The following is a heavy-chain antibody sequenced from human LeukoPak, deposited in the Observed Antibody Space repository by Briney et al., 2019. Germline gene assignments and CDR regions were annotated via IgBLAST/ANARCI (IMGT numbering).Heavy chain of an antibody. J-gene: IGHJ3*02. CDR1: GFTFSSYA. CDR3: ARRSNYCGGGSCSFDI. V-gene: IGHV3-23*01. D-gene: IGHD2-15*01. CDR2: ISGSGGST. Sequence: GGSLRLSCAASGFTFSSYAMSWVRQAPGKGLEWVSAISGSGGSTYYADSVKGRFTISRDNSKNTLYLQIFSLRAEDTAVYYCARRSNYCGGGSCSFDIWGQGTMVTVSS.